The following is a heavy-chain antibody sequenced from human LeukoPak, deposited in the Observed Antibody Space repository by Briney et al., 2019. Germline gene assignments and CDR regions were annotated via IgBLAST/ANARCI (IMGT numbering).Heavy chain of an antibody. J-gene: IGHJ4*02. V-gene: IGHV3-15*01. CDR3: AKVGGYYYDY. CDR2: INSKTDGRTR. CDR1: GLTFSNAW. D-gene: IGHD3-22*01. Sequence: GGSLTLSCNASGLTFSNAWMSWVRQAPGKGLEWVGRINSKTDGRTRGNAAPVKDSFTISRDDSKNTAYLQMTSLKTEDTAVYYCAKVGGYYYDYWGQGTLVTVSS.